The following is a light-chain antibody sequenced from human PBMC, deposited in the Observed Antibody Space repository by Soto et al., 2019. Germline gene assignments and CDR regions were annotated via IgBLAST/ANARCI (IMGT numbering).Light chain of an antibody. V-gene: IGLV2-23*01. Sequence: QSALTQPASVSGSPGQSITISCTGTSSGVGSYNLVSWYQQHPGKAPKLMIYEGSKRPSGVSNRFSGSKSGNTASLTISVLQAEDEADYYCCSYAGSSTLVFGGGTKLTVL. CDR3: CSYAGSSTLV. CDR1: SSGVGSYNL. CDR2: EGS. J-gene: IGLJ3*02.